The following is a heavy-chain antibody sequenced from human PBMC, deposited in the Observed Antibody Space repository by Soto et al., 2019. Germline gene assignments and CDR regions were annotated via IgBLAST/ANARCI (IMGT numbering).Heavy chain of an antibody. CDR2: IYYSGTT. J-gene: IGHJ6*02. Sequence: QVQLRESGPGLVKPSQTLSLTCTVSGGSISSGPYYWSWIRQHPGKGLEWIGYIYYSGTTYYNPSLKRRXXIXLXXSKNQFSLKVSSVTAADTAVYYCARAGRGYKNVDVWGQGTTVTVSS. D-gene: IGHD5-12*01. CDR3: ARAGRGYKNVDV. CDR1: GGSISSGPYY. V-gene: IGHV4-31*03.